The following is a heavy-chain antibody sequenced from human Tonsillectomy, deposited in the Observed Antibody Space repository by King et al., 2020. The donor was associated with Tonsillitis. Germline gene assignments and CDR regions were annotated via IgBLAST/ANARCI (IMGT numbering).Heavy chain of an antibody. J-gene: IGHJ4*02. CDR3: AKRYYYDISGSDYFDY. V-gene: IGHV3-23*04. D-gene: IGHD3-22*01. CDR2: ISGSGTST. CDR1: GFTFSSYA. Sequence: VQLVESGGGLVQPGGSLRLSCAASGFTFSSYAMSWVRQAPGKGLEWVSVISGSGTSTYYADSVKGRFTISRDNSKNTLYLQMNSLRDEDTALYYCAKRYYYDISGSDYFDYWGQGTLVTVSS.